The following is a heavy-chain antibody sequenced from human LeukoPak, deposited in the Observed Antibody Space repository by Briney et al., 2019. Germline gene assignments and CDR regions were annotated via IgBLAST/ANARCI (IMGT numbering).Heavy chain of an antibody. CDR2: INHSGRT. J-gene: IGHJ6*02. V-gene: IGHV4-34*01. Sequence: SETLSLTCAVHGGSFSPYFRSWIRQSPGKGLEWIGEINHSGRTNYNPSLKTRVTISVDTSKNQFSLKLSSVTAADTAVYYCARHSDYALRPGGYYYLMDVWGQGTTVTVSS. D-gene: IGHD5-12*01. CDR1: GGSFSPYF. CDR3: ARHSDYALRPGGYYYLMDV.